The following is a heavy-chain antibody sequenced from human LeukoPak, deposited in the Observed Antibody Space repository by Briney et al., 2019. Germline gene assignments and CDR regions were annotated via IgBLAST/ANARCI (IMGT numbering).Heavy chain of an antibody. CDR2: IAYSGDTT. CDR3: AREGASIAALDAFDI. Sequence: QAGGSLRLSCAASGFTCSNFAMSWVRQAPGKGPEWVSGIAYSGDTTYYSDSVKGRFTISRDNSKNTLYLQMNRLRAEDTAVYYCAREGASIAALDAFDIWGQGTMVTVSS. V-gene: IGHV3-23*01. CDR1: GFTCSNFA. J-gene: IGHJ3*02. D-gene: IGHD6-6*01.